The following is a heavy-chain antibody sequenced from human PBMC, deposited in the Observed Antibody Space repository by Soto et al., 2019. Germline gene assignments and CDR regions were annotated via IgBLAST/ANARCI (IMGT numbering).Heavy chain of an antibody. V-gene: IGHV1-3*01. CDR1: GYTFTSYA. CDR2: INAGNGNT. CDR3: ASVVVVVAATDAFDI. Sequence: QVQLVQSGAEVKKPGASVKVSCKASGYTFTSYAMHWVRQAPGQRLEWMGWINAGNGNTKYSQKFQGRVTITRDTSASTAYMELSSLRSEDTAVYCCASVVVVVAATDAFDIWGQGTMVTVSS. J-gene: IGHJ3*02. D-gene: IGHD2-15*01.